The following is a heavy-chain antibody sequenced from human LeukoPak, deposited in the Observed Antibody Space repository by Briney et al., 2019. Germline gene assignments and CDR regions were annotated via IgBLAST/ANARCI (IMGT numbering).Heavy chain of an antibody. CDR3: AKSNGYGLVDI. CDR1: GFTLTELS. D-gene: IGHD3-10*01. J-gene: IGHJ3*02. CDR2: INPSGGST. Sequence: ASVKASCKVSGFTLTELSMHWVRQAPGKGLEWMGIINPSGGSTSYAQKFQGRVTMTRDMSTSTVYMELSSLRSEDTAVYYCAKSNGYGLVDIWGQGTMVTVSS. V-gene: IGHV1-46*01.